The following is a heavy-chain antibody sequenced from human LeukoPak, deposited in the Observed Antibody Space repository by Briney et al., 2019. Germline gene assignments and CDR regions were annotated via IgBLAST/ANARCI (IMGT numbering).Heavy chain of an antibody. CDR2: VHDNERSA. CDR1: GFSFSGHW. D-gene: IGHD3-16*01. J-gene: IGHJ6*02. V-gene: IGHV3-74*01. CDR3: AVSPTLNYGMDV. Sequence: GGSLRLSCEGSGFSFSGHWMHWVRQAPGKGLVWVSRVHDNERSASYGDSVRGRFTISRDNAKNSLYLQMNSLRAEDTAVYYCAVSPTLNYGMDVWGQRTTVTVSS.